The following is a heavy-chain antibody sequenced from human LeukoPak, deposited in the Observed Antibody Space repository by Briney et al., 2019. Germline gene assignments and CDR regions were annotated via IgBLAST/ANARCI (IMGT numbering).Heavy chain of an antibody. CDR1: GYTFTSYG. J-gene: IGHJ4*02. Sequence: ASVKVSCKASGYTFTSYGIIWVRQAPGQGLEWMGWISAYNGNTNYAQKLEGRVTMTTDTSTSTAYMELRSLRSDDTAVYYCARDLSRIAAAGTAGTYWGQGTLVTVSS. V-gene: IGHV1-18*01. CDR3: ARDLSRIAAAGTAGTY. CDR2: ISAYNGNT. D-gene: IGHD6-13*01.